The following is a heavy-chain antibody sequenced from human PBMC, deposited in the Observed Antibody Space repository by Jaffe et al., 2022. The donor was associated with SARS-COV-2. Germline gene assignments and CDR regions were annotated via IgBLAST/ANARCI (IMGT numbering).Heavy chain of an antibody. CDR2: ISGSGGST. Sequence: EVQLLESGGGLVQPGGSLRLSCAASGFTFSSYAMSWVRQAPGKGLEWVSAISGSGGSTYYADSVKGRFTISRDNSKNTLYLQMNSLRAEDTAVYYCAKSTVRYGLVEIPAAFGLAPDYWGQGTLVTVSS. D-gene: IGHD2-2*01. V-gene: IGHV3-23*01. CDR1: GFTFSSYA. J-gene: IGHJ4*02. CDR3: AKSTVRYGLVEIPAAFGLAPDY.